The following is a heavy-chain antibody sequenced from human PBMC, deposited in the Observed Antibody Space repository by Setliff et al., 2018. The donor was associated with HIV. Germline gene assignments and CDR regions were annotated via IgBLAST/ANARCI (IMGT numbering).Heavy chain of an antibody. CDR3: ARDSAGITMVRGVIGGYYYYMDV. CDR2: IYTSGSTSGST. CDR1: GGSISRGDYY. J-gene: IGHJ6*03. D-gene: IGHD3-10*01. V-gene: IGHV4-61*09. Sequence: SETLSLTCTVSGGSISRGDYYWNWIRQPAGKGLEWIGHIYTSGSTSGSTYYNPSLKSRVIISVDMSKNQFSLNLNSVTAADTAVYYCARDSAGITMVRGVIGGYYYYMDVWGKGTTVTVSS.